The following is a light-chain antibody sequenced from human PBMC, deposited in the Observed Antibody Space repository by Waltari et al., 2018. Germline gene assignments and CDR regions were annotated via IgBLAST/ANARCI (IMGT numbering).Light chain of an antibody. J-gene: IGKJ2*01. CDR3: QQYGSSPRYT. Sequence: VLTHSPGTLSFSPGESATLSCRASQSVSSRYLDWYQQKPGQDPRLLLFGASSRATGIPDRFSGSGSGKDFTLTISRLEPEDFAVYYCQQYGSSPRYTFGQGTKVEIK. V-gene: IGKV3-20*01. CDR2: GAS. CDR1: QSVSSRY.